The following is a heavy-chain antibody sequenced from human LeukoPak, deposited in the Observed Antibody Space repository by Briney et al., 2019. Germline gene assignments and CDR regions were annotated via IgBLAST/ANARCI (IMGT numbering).Heavy chain of an antibody. Sequence: GGSLRLSCAASGFSFSAYAMHWVRQAPGKGLEWVAVISYGGSEKYYADSVQGRLTISRDTSKNTLLQMNSLRLDDTAVYYCARAVWLGPFDYWGQGTLVTVSS. V-gene: IGHV3-30*04. CDR1: GFSFSAYA. J-gene: IGHJ4*02. CDR3: ARAVWLGPFDY. D-gene: IGHD2-21*01. CDR2: ISYGGSEK.